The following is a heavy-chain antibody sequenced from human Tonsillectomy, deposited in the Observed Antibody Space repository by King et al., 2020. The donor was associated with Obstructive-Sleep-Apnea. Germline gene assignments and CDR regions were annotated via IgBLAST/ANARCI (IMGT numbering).Heavy chain of an antibody. V-gene: IGHV4-39*07. J-gene: IGHJ4*02. Sequence: QLQESGPGLVKPSETLSLTCTVSGGSINRSTYYWGWIRQPPGKGLEWIGSIYYSGSTYYNPSLRSRVTVSVDTSKAQFSLTLTSVTAADTAVYYCARDRSYTVAPLPFDYWGQGTLVTVSS. CDR1: GGSINRSTYY. CDR3: ARDRSYTVAPLPFDY. D-gene: IGHD2-15*01. CDR2: IYYSGST.